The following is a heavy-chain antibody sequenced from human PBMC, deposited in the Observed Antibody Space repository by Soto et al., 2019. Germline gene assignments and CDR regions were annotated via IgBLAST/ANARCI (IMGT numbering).Heavy chain of an antibody. Sequence: GGSLRLSCAASGFTFSDYYMSWIRQAPGKGLEWVSYISSSGSTIYYADSVKGRFTISRDNAKNSLYLQMNSLRAEDTAVYYCARDLIKGPAAISPRGEAFDIWGQGTMVTVSS. J-gene: IGHJ3*02. CDR2: ISSSGSTI. CDR3: ARDLIKGPAAISPRGEAFDI. D-gene: IGHD2-2*01. V-gene: IGHV3-11*01. CDR1: GFTFSDYY.